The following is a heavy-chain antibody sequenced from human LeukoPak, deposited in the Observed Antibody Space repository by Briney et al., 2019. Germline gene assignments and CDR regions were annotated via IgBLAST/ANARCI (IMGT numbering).Heavy chain of an antibody. Sequence: PSETLSLTCTVSGGSISSDYWSWIRQPAGKGLEWIGRIYTSGRTNYNPSLKSRVTMSVDTSKNQFSLKLSSVTAADTAVYSCARVCGGGGCDHYYYGMDVWGPGTTVTVSS. CDR3: ARVCGGGGCDHYYYGMDV. CDR1: GGSISSDY. CDR2: IYTSGRT. D-gene: IGHD2-21*01. J-gene: IGHJ6*02. V-gene: IGHV4-4*07.